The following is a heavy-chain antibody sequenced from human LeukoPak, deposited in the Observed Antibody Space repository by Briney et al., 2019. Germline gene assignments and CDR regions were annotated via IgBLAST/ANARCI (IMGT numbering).Heavy chain of an antibody. CDR3: ARHQVGASPYFDY. CDR1: GYSFTNYW. V-gene: IGHV5-51*01. Sequence: GESLKISCKGSGYSFTNYWIAWVRQMPGKGLEWMGIIYPGDSDTRYSPSFQGQVTISADKSISTAYLQWSSLKASDTAMYYCARHQVGASPYFDYWGQGTLVTVSS. D-gene: IGHD1-26*01. CDR2: IYPGDSDT. J-gene: IGHJ4*02.